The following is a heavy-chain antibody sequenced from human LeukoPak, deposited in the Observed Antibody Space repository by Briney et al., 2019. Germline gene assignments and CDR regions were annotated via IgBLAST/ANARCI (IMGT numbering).Heavy chain of an antibody. J-gene: IGHJ4*02. CDR2: ISYDGSNK. V-gene: IGHV3-30*04. CDR1: GFTFSSYA. Sequence: PGRSLRLSCAASGFTFSSYAMHWVRQAPGKGLEWVAVISYDGSNKYYADSVKGRFTISRDNSKNTLYLQMNSLRAEDTAVYYCAKEYYDFWSGYPHDYWGQGTLVTVSS. CDR3: AKEYYDFWSGYPHDY. D-gene: IGHD3-3*01.